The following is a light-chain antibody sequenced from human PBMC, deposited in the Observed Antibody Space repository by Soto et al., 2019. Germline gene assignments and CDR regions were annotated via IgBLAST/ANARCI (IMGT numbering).Light chain of an antibody. J-gene: IGKJ4*01. V-gene: IGKV2-28*01. CDR2: LGS. CDR1: QSLLHSDGYNY. CDR3: MQSLHTPPT. Sequence: DIVMTQSPLPLPVTPGEPVSISCRASQSLLHSDGYNYVDWYLQKPGQSPQLLIYLGSNRASGVPDRLSGSGSGTDFTLKISRVEAEDVGVYFCMQSLHTPPTFGGGTKVEIK.